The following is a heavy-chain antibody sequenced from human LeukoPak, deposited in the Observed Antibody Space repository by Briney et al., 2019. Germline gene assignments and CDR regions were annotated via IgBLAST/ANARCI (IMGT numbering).Heavy chain of an antibody. CDR2: ISYDGSNK. CDR3: AREFGYGLDY. D-gene: IGHD5-12*01. Sequence: HPGGSLRLSCAASGFTFSSYAMHWVRQAPGKGLEWVAVISYDGSNKYYADSVKGRFTISRDNSKNTLYLQMNSLRAEDTAVYYCAREFGYGLDYWGQGTLVTVSS. J-gene: IGHJ4*02. V-gene: IGHV3-30*04. CDR1: GFTFSSYA.